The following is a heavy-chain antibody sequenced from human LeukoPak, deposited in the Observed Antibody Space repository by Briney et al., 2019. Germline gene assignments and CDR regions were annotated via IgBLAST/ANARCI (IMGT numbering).Heavy chain of an antibody. Sequence: GGSLRLSCAASGFTFSSYAMSWVRQAPGKGLEWVSGISWNSGSIGHADSVKGRFTISRDNAKNSLYLQMYSLRAEDTAVYYCARAMDSWGQGTLVTVSS. CDR1: GFTFSSYA. CDR2: ISWNSGSI. V-gene: IGHV3-20*04. CDR3: ARAMDS. J-gene: IGHJ4*02.